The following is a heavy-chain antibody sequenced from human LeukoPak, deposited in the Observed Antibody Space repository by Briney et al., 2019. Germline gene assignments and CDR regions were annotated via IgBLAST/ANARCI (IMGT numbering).Heavy chain of an antibody. CDR2: INPSGGST. D-gene: IGHD2-2*01. V-gene: IGHV1-46*01. CDR1: GYTFTSYY. J-gene: IGHJ4*02. CDR3: ARDRYCSSTSCYGGDY. Sequence: ASVKVSCKASGYTFTSYYMHWVRQAPGQGLEWMGLINPSGGSTSYAQKFQGRVTMTRDTSTSTVYMELSSLRSEDTAVYYCARDRYCSSTSCYGGDYWGQGTLVTVSS.